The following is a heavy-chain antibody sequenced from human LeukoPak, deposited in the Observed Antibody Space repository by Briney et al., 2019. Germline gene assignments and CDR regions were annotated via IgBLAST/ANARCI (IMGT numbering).Heavy chain of an antibody. J-gene: IGHJ6*02. CDR2: IYPGDSDT. V-gene: IGHV5-51*01. CDR1: GSSFTSYW. D-gene: IGHD4-17*01. CDR3: GTTVTTSFYYYYGMDV. Sequence: GASLKISCKGSGSSFTSYWIGWVRPLPGKGLEWMGIIYPGDSDTRYSTSFQGQVTISADKSISTAYLQWSSLKASDTAMYYCGTTVTTSFYYYYGMDVWGQGTTVTVSS.